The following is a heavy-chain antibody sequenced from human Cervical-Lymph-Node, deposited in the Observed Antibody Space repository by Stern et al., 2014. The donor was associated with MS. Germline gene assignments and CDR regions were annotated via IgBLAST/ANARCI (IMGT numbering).Heavy chain of an antibody. CDR3: ARGVTAVTNYVPNWCFDL. Sequence: QVQLQESGPGLVKPSETLSLTCTVSGGSITNRDYWGWIRQSPGKGLEWIGSVYYRGITYYRPSLKSRATISIDTSRSQFFPNFTSVTATDTAVYFCARGVTAVTNYVPNWCFDLWGRGTLVTVSS. CDR2: VYYRGIT. CDR1: GGSITNRDY. D-gene: IGHD4-11*01. V-gene: IGHV4-38-2*02. J-gene: IGHJ2*01.